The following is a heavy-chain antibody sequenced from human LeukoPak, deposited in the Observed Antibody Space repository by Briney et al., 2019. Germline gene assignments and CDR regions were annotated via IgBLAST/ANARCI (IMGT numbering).Heavy chain of an antibody. CDR1: GFTVSSND. CDR3: ARYSGTFSNSYFDC. J-gene: IGHJ4*02. D-gene: IGHD1-26*01. CDR2: IYSGRST. V-gene: IGHV3-66*01. Sequence: GGSLRLSCAASGFTVSSNDMSWVRQAPGKGLEWVSLIYSGRSTYYADSVKGRFIISRDNSKNTLYLQMNSLRVEDTAVYYCARYSGTFSNSYFDCWGQGTLVTVSS.